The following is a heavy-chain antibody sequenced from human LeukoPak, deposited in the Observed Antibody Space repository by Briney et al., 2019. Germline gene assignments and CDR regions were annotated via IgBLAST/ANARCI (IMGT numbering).Heavy chain of an antibody. CDR1: GGSFSGYY. Sequence: SETLSLTCAVYGGSFSGYYWSWIRQPPGKGLEWIGEINHSGSTNYNPSLKSRVTISVDTSKNQFSLKLSSVTAADTAVYYCARAGYYYDSSGYSFYWYFDLWGRGTLVTVSS. V-gene: IGHV4-34*01. CDR3: ARAGYYYDSSGYSFYWYFDL. J-gene: IGHJ2*01. D-gene: IGHD3-22*01. CDR2: INHSGST.